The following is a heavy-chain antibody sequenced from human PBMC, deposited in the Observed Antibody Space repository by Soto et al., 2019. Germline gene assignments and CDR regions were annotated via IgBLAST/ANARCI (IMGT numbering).Heavy chain of an antibody. D-gene: IGHD3-16*02. J-gene: IGHJ4*02. CDR3: ARRVDYVWGSYRYSPYFDY. Sequence: SETLSLTCTVSGGSISSYYWSWIRQPPGKGLEWIGYIYYSGSTNYNPSLKSRVTISVDTSKNQFSLKLSSVTAADTAVYYCARRVDYVWGSYRYSPYFDYWGKGTLVTVSS. CDR2: IYYSGST. CDR1: GGSISSYY. V-gene: IGHV4-59*08.